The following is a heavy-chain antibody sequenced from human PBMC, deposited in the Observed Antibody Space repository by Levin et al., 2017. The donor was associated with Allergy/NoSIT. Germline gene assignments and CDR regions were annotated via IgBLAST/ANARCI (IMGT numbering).Heavy chain of an antibody. Sequence: SQTLSLTCTVSGGSISSGGYSWSWIRQPPGEGLEWIGYTYHTGATSYSPSFKSRVTISVDRSKNQFSLTLNSVTAADTDVYYCASTRGSNSFLDFWGQGTLVPVSS. CDR2: TYHTGAT. V-gene: IGHV4-30-2*01. CDR3: ASTRGSNSFLDF. CDR1: GGSISSGGYS. D-gene: IGHD6-6*01. J-gene: IGHJ4*02.